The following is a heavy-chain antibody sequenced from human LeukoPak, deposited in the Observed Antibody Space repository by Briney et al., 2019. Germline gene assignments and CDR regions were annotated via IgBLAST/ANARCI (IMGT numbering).Heavy chain of an antibody. CDR2: ISASGNSP. CDR3: ARVRNGNYRDFDY. J-gene: IGHJ4*02. D-gene: IGHD5-24*01. Sequence: GGSLRLSCEASGFTFSSYAMSWVRQAPGKGLDWVSGISASGNSPYYADSVKGRFSISRDNSKNTLFLQMNSLRGEDSGLYYCARVRNGNYRDFDYWGQGTLVTVSS. CDR1: GFTFSSYA. V-gene: IGHV3-23*01.